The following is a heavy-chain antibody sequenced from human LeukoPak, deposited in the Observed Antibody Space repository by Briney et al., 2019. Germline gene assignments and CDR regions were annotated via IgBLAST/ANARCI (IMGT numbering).Heavy chain of an antibody. Sequence: SVKVSCKASGGTFSSYAISWVRQAPGQGLEWMGGMIPIFGTANYAQKFQGRVTITADESTSTAYMELSSLRSEDTAVYYCARDGCSSSSCYTSWFDPWGQGTLVTVSS. CDR3: ARDGCSSSSCYTSWFDP. CDR2: MIPIFGTA. D-gene: IGHD2-2*02. V-gene: IGHV1-69*01. J-gene: IGHJ5*02. CDR1: GGTFSSYA.